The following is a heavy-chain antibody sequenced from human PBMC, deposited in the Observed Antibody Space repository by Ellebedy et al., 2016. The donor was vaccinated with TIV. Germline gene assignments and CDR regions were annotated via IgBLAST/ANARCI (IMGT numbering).Heavy chain of an antibody. D-gene: IGHD2-15*01. V-gene: IGHV3-66*01. CDR1: GFTVSSNY. J-gene: IGHJ4*02. CDR2: VYSGGST. Sequence: GESLKISXAASGFTVSSNYMSWVRQAPGKGLEWVSVVYSGGSTYYADSVKGRFTISRDNSKNTLYLQMNSLRAEDTAVYYCVLAADFDYWGQGTLVTVSS. CDR3: VLAADFDY.